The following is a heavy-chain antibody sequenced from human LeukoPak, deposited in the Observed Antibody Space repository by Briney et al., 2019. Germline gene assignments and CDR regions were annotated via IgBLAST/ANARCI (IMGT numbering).Heavy chain of an antibody. CDR3: ARRSRDGWYFDY. Sequence: PGGSLRLSCAASGFTFSSYEMNWVRQAPGKGLEWVAFISYDGSTKYYADSVKGRFTISRDNSKNTLYLQMNSLRTEDTAVYYCARRSRDGWYFDYWGQGTLVTVSS. V-gene: IGHV3-30*04. D-gene: IGHD5-24*01. J-gene: IGHJ4*02. CDR1: GFTFSSYE. CDR2: ISYDGSTK.